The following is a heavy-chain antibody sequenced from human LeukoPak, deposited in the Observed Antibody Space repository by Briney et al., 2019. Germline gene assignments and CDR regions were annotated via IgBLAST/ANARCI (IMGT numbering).Heavy chain of an antibody. CDR1: GFTFSSYV. J-gene: IGHJ6*03. CDR2: ISYDGSNE. Sequence: GRSLRLSCAASGFTFSSYVMHWVRQAPGKGLEWVAIISYDGSNEYYADSVKGRFTISRDNSNNTLYLQMNSLRAEDTAVFYCARYDYMDVWGKGTTVTVSS. V-gene: IGHV3-30*04. CDR3: ARYDYMDV.